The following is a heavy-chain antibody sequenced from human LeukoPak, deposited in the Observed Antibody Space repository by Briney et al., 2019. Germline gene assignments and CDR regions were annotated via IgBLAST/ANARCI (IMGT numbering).Heavy chain of an antibody. J-gene: IGHJ3*02. CDR1: GGSISSGDYY. V-gene: IGHV4-30-4*01. Sequence: SETLSLTCTVSGGSISSGDYYWSWIRQPPGKGLEWIGYIYYSGSTYYNPSLKSRVTISVDTSRNQFSLKLSSVTAADTAVYYCARISGSDAFDIWGQGTMVTVSS. CDR2: IYYSGST. CDR3: ARISGSDAFDI. D-gene: IGHD5-12*01.